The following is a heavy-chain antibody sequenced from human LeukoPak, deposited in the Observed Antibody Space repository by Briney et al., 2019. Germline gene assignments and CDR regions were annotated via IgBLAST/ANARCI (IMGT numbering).Heavy chain of an antibody. V-gene: IGHV1-46*01. D-gene: IGHD3-10*01. J-gene: IGHJ3*02. CDR2: INPSGGST. CDR1: GYTFTSYY. CDR3: ARDYRTGGRLNAFDI. Sequence: ASVKVSCKASGYTFTSYYMHWVRPAPGQGLEWMGIINPSGGSTSYSQKFQGRVTMTRDTSTSTVYMELSSLRSEDTAVYYCARDYRTGGRLNAFDIWGQGTMVTVSS.